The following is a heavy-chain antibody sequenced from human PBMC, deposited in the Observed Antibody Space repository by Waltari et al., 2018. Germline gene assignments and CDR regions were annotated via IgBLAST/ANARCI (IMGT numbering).Heavy chain of an antibody. CDR2: IYSGGVA. V-gene: IGHV3-23*03. D-gene: IGHD3-10*01. J-gene: IGHJ4*02. CDR3: VKETAYGYYFDN. CDR1: GFTFNNDA. Sequence: EVKLLESGGGLIHPGGSLALPWAASGFTFNNDAMNWIRQGPGKGLELVSVIYSGGVAYYADSGKGRFTISRDNSKNTLYLQMSSLRLEDTAVYYCVKETAYGYYFDNWGQGTLVSVSS.